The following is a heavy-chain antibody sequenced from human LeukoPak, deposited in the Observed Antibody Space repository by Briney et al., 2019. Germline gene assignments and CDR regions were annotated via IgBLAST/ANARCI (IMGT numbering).Heavy chain of an antibody. CDR3: ARDGLRYCSGDSCYIAWFDP. CDR1: GGSISSGGYY. Sequence: SETLSLTCTVSGGSISSGGYYWSWIRQHPGKGLEWIGYIYYSGSTYYNPSLKSRVTMSVDTSKNQFSLKLTSVTAADTAIYYCARDGLRYCSGDSCYIAWFDPWGQGTLVTVSS. CDR2: IYYSGST. D-gene: IGHD2-15*01. V-gene: IGHV4-31*03. J-gene: IGHJ5*02.